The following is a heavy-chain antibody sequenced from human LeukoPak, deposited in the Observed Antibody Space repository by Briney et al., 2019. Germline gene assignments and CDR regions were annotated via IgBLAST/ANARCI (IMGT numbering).Heavy chain of an antibody. CDR3: TTGAGDYVWGSYRYFGH. J-gene: IGHJ4*02. CDR2: ISSSSSYI. Sequence: PGGSLTLSCAASGFTFSSYSMNWVRQAPGKGLEWVSSISSSSSYIYYADSVKGRFTISRDNAKNSLYLQMNSLRAEDTAVYYCTTGAGDYVWGSYRYFGHWGQGSLVTVSS. D-gene: IGHD3-16*02. CDR1: GFTFSSYS. V-gene: IGHV3-21*01.